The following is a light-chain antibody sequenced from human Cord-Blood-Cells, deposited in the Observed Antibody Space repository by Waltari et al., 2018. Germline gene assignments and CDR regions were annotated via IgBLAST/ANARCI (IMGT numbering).Light chain of an antibody. Sequence: QSALTQPASVSGSPGQSITISCTGTSSDVVGYNYVSWYQQHPGKAPKLMIYEVSNRPSGVSNRFSGSKSGHTASLTISGLQAEDEADYYCSSYTSSSTYVFGTGTKVTVL. J-gene: IGLJ1*01. CDR2: EVS. CDR3: SSYTSSSTYV. CDR1: SSDVVGYNY. V-gene: IGLV2-14*01.